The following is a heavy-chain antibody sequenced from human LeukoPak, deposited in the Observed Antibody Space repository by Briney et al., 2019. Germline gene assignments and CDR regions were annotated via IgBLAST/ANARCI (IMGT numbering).Heavy chain of an antibody. CDR3: ARDSVQVVRFDY. CDR2: INPNSGGT. V-gene: IGHV1-2*02. J-gene: IGHJ4*02. CDR1: GYTFTGYY. Sequence: ASVKVSCKASGYTFTGYYMHWVRQAPGQGLEWIGWINPNSGGTNYAQKFQGRVTMTRDTSISTAYMELSRLRSDDTAVYYCARDSVQVVRFDYWGQGTLVTVSS.